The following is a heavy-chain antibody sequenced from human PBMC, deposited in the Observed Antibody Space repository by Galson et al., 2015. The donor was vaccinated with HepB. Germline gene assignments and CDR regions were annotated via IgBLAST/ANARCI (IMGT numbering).Heavy chain of an antibody. J-gene: IGHJ2*01. V-gene: IGHV3-23*01. CDR3: AALVRTSSYWSFDL. D-gene: IGHD1-7*01. CDR2: CTGWGAAA. Sequence: SLRPATAASGFNFANYALTWGGQAPGCALETVLCCTGWGAAAFIPDIVKGRHSISRDNSTNTLHLQWDSLRAGDTAVSYCAALVRTSSYWSFDLWGRGTLVTVSS. CDR1: GFNFANYA.